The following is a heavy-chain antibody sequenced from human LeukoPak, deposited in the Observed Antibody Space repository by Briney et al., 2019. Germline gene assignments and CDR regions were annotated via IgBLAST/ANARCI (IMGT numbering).Heavy chain of an antibody. V-gene: IGHV1-2*06. CDR3: ARDYCSSTSCLFDY. D-gene: IGHD2-2*01. Sequence: ASVKVSCKASGYTFTRYHMHWVRRAPGQGLEWMGRLNPNSGDTNYAQKFQGRVTMTRDTSISTAYMELSRLRSDDTAVYYCARDYCSSTSCLFDYWGQGALVTVSS. J-gene: IGHJ4*02. CDR1: GYTFTRYH. CDR2: LNPNSGDT.